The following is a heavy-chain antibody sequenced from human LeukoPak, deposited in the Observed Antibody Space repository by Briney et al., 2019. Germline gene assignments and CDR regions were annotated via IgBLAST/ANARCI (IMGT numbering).Heavy chain of an antibody. D-gene: IGHD2-2*01. CDR1: GFTFSSYE. J-gene: IGHJ4*02. Sequence: PGGSLRLSCAASGFTFSSYEMNWVRQAPGKGLEWVSSISSSSSYIYYADSVKGRFTISRDNAKNSLYLQMNSLRAEDTAVYYCARDLGYCSSTSCDHNDYWGQGTLVTVSS. CDR2: ISSSSSYI. V-gene: IGHV3-21*01. CDR3: ARDLGYCSSTSCDHNDY.